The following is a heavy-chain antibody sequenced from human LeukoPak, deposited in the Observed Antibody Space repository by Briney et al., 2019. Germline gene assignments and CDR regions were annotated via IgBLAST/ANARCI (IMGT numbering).Heavy chain of an antibody. Sequence: GSLRLSCAASGFNFSINWMTWVRQAPGKGLEWVANIQDDGVEKNYVESVKGRFIISRDNAKDLLFLQMSSLRDEDTAVYYCARAYSSGWYVTEYWGQGTLVTVSS. J-gene: IGHJ4*02. CDR2: IQDDGVEK. D-gene: IGHD6-19*01. CDR3: ARAYSSGWYVTEY. CDR1: GFNFSINW. V-gene: IGHV3-7*01.